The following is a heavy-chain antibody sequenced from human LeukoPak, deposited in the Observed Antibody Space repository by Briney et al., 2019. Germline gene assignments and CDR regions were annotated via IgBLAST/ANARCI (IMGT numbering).Heavy chain of an antibody. CDR1: GFTFSDYY. J-gene: IGHJ4*02. V-gene: IGHV3-11*01. Sequence: PGGSLRLSCAASGFTFSDYYMSWIRQAPGKGLEWVPYISSSGSTIYYEDSVKGRFTISRDNAKNSLYLQMNSLRAEDMALYYCAKVLYSSSWYGPFDYWGQGTLVTVSS. CDR2: ISSSGSTI. CDR3: AKVLYSSSWYGPFDY. D-gene: IGHD6-13*01.